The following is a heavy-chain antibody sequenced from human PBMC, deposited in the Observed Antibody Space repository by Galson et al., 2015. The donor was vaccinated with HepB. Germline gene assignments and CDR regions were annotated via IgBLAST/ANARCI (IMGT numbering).Heavy chain of an antibody. CDR3: ARVEDFYDSTGYNRGWFDP. CDR1: GYRFTDHW. Sequence: QSGAEVKKPGESLKISCEGSGYRFTDHWIAWVRQMPGKGLEWMGIIYPHDSDTRYSPSFQGQVTISADKSISTAYLQWSSLKASDTGMYYCARVEDFYDSTGYNRGWFDPWGQGTLVTVSS. V-gene: IGHV5-51*01. CDR2: IYPHDSDT. D-gene: IGHD3-22*01. J-gene: IGHJ5*02.